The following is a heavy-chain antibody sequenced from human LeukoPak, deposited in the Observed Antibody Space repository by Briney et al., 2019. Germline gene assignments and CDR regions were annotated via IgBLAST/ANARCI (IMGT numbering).Heavy chain of an antibody. Sequence: QPGGPLRLSCAASGFTFNIYSVNWVRHSRGKGPGWVTYIRKSSSTIYYADSVKGRFTISRDNAKNSLYLQMNSLRAEDTAVYYCARDGYYGSGSYYRGAFDIWGQGTMVTVSS. J-gene: IGHJ3*02. CDR1: GFTFNIYS. V-gene: IGHV3-48*04. CDR2: IRKSSSTI. CDR3: ARDGYYGSGSYYRGAFDI. D-gene: IGHD3-10*01.